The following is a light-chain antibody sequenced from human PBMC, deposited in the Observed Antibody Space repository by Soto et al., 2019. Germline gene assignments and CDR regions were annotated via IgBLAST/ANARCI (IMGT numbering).Light chain of an antibody. J-gene: IGKJ5*01. CDR1: QGISSA. V-gene: IGKV1D-13*01. Sequence: AIQLTQSPSSLSASVGDRVTITCRASQGISSALAWYQQKPGKAPKLLICDASSLESGVPSRFSGSGSGTDFTLTISSLQPEDFATYYCQQFNNYPPTFGQGTRLEIK. CDR3: QQFNNYPPT. CDR2: DAS.